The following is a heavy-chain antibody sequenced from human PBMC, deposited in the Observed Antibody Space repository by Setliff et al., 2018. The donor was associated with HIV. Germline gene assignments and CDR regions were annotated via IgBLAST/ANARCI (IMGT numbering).Heavy chain of an antibody. Sequence: PGESLKISCAASGFTFSTYSMTWVRQAPGKGLEWVAKIERDGSEQYYVDSVRGRFTISRDNAKNSMYLQMNSLRAEDTAVYYCARDAPHYCGGDCYRDYWGQGTLVTVSS. CDR3: ARDAPHYCGGDCYRDY. D-gene: IGHD2-21*01. CDR2: IERDGSEQ. J-gene: IGHJ4*02. CDR1: GFTFSTYS. V-gene: IGHV3-7*01.